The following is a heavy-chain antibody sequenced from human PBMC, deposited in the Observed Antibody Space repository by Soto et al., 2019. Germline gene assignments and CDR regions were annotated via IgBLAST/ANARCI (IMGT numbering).Heavy chain of an antibody. J-gene: IGHJ4*02. Sequence: QVQLVQSGAEVKKPGASVKVSCKASGYTFTSYGISWVRQAPGQGLEWMGWISAYSGNTNYAQKLQDRVTMTTDTSTSRAYMELRGLRSDDTAVYYCARVGYSSSWYVAYWGQGTLVTVSS. CDR2: ISAYSGNT. CDR1: GYTFTSYG. D-gene: IGHD6-13*01. V-gene: IGHV1-18*01. CDR3: ARVGYSSSWYVAY.